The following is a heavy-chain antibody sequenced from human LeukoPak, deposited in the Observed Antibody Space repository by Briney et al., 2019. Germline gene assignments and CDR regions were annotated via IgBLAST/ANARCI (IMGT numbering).Heavy chain of an antibody. Sequence: PSETLSLTCAVYGGSFSGYYWSWIRQPPGKGLEWIGEINHSGSTNYNPSLKSRVTISVGTSKNQFSLKLSSVTAADTAVYYCARVPRFRYCSGGSCSPPNWFDPWGQGTLVTVSS. CDR2: INHSGST. J-gene: IGHJ5*02. CDR3: ARVPRFRYCSGGSCSPPNWFDP. V-gene: IGHV4-34*01. D-gene: IGHD2-15*01. CDR1: GGSFSGYY.